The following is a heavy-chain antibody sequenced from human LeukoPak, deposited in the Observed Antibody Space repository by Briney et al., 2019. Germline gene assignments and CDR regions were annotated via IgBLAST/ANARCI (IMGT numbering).Heavy chain of an antibody. V-gene: IGHV1-2*02. D-gene: IGHD3-10*01. J-gene: IGHJ6*02. CDR3: ARDNYGSGSYFVV. CDR1: GYTFTDYY. CDR2: INPNNGGT. Sequence: ASVKVSCKASGYTFTDYYIHWVRQAPGQGLEWMGWINPNNGGTNYAQKFQGRVIMTSDTSITTAYLELSRLRSDDTAVYYCARDNYGSGSYFVVWGQGTTVTASS.